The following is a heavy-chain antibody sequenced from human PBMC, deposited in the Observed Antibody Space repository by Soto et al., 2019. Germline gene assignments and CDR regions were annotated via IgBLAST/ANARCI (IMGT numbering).Heavy chain of an antibody. D-gene: IGHD2-2*01. CDR3: ARGTDTSSFSSMDV. CDR1: GFTFSSYG. V-gene: IGHV3-33*01. Sequence: GGSLILSCAASGFTFSSYGMHWVRQAPGKGLEWVAVIWYDGSNKYYADSVKGRFTISRENAKKSLYLQMNSLRVGDTAVYYCARGTDTSSFSSMDVWGQGTTVTVS. CDR2: IWYDGSNK. J-gene: IGHJ6*02.